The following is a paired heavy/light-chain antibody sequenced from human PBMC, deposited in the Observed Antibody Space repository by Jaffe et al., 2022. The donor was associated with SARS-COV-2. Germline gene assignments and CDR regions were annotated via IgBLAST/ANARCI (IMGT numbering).Light chain of an antibody. V-gene: IGLV8-61*01. CDR3: MLYMGSGISV. CDR1: SDSVSTNYY. CDR2: RTN. Sequence: QTVVTQEPSFSVSPGGTVTLTCGLSSDSVSTNYYPSWYQQTPGQAPRTLIYRTNIRSSGVPDRFSGSILGNKAALTLTGAQADDESDYICMLYMGSGISVFGGGTKLTVL. J-gene: IGLJ3*02.
Heavy chain of an antibody. CDR3: AKGNGDNVNSSPDY. Sequence: EVQVLESGGGLVQPGGSLRLSCAASGFTFSDYAMNWVRQAPGKGLEWVSVTSASGGNTYYADSVKGRFTISRDNSQSTLYLQMNSLRVEDTAVYFCAKGNGDNVNSSPDYWGQGTLVTISS. CDR1: GFTFSDYA. J-gene: IGHJ4*02. CDR2: TSASGGNT. V-gene: IGHV3-23*01. D-gene: IGHD4-17*01.